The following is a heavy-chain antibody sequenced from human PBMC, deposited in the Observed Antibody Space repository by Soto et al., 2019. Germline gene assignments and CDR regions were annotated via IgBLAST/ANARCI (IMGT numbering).Heavy chain of an antibody. CDR1: GYTFTSYD. J-gene: IGHJ5*02. V-gene: IGHV1-8*01. CDR2: MNPNSGNT. D-gene: IGHD2-2*01. Sequence: QVQLVQSGAEVKKPGASVKVSCKASGYTFTSYDINWVRQATGQGLEWMGWMNPNSGNTGYAQKFQGRVTMTRNTSLSTAYMGLSRLRSEDTAVYYWARSSDVYCSSTSCPNWFDPWGQGTLVTVSS. CDR3: ARSSDVYCSSTSCPNWFDP.